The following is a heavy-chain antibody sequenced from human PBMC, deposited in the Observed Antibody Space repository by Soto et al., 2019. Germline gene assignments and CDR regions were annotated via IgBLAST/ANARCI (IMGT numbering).Heavy chain of an antibody. Sequence: QVQLVQSGAEVKKPGSSVKVSCQASGGTFGSQSFTCVRQAPGQGLDWMGRIVPILDLINYSQKFQDRLTITADKCTSTAYMELSSLTHDDTALYYCARDAGSGWYNRKWGQGTLVTVSS. CDR3: ARDAGSGWYNRK. D-gene: IGHD1-20*01. V-gene: IGHV1-69*08. CDR2: IVPILDLI. J-gene: IGHJ4*02. CDR1: GGTFGSQS.